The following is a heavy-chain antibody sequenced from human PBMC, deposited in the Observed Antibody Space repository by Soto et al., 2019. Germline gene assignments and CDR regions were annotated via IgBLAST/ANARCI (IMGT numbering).Heavy chain of an antibody. CDR3: TTVGPTVTYYYYYYMDV. V-gene: IGHV3-15*01. D-gene: IGHD4-17*01. Sequence: EVQLVEAGGGLVKPGGSLRLSCAASGFTFSNAWMSWVRQAPGKGLEWVGRIKSKTDGGTTDYAAPVKGRFTISRDDSKNTLYLQMNSMKTEDTAVYYCTTVGPTVTYYYYYYMDVWGKGTTVTVSS. J-gene: IGHJ6*03. CDR2: IKSKTDGGTT. CDR1: GFTFSNAW.